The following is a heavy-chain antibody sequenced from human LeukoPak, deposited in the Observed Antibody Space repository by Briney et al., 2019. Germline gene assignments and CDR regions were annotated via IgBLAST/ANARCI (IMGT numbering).Heavy chain of an antibody. V-gene: IGHV3-21*01. CDR2: ISSSSSYI. CDR3: ATDRDNSDWQKRFDS. Sequence: GGSLRLSCAASGFTFSSYSMSWVRQAPGKGLEWVSSISSSSSYIYYADSVKGRFTISRDNAKNSLYLQMNSLRAEDTAVYYCATDRDNSDWQKRFDSWGQGTLVTVSS. J-gene: IGHJ4*02. D-gene: IGHD2-21*02. CDR1: GFTFSSYS.